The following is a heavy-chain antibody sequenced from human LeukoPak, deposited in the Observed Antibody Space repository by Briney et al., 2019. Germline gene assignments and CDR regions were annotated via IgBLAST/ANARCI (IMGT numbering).Heavy chain of an antibody. CDR2: ISAYNGNT. J-gene: IGHJ4*02. Sequence: ASVKVSRKASGYTFTSYGISWVRQAPGQGLEWMGWISAYNGNTNYAQKLQGRVTMTTDTSTSTAYMELRSLRSDDTAVYYCARDLYYYGSGSYSPGYWGQGTLVTVSS. D-gene: IGHD3-10*01. CDR1: GYTFTSYG. CDR3: ARDLYYYGSGSYSPGY. V-gene: IGHV1-18*01.